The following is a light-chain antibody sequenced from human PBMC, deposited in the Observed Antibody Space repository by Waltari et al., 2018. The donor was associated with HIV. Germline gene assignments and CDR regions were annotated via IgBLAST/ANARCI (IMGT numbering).Light chain of an antibody. Sequence: QSVLTQPPSVSGAPGQRVTISCTGSSSNIGAGYDVHWYQQLPGTAPKLLIYGNSNRPAGGPDRFSGSKSGTSASLAITGLQAEDEADYYCQSYDSSLYVFGTGTKVTVL. CDR2: GNS. J-gene: IGLJ1*01. CDR3: QSYDSSLYV. V-gene: IGLV1-40*01. CDR1: SSNIGAGYD.